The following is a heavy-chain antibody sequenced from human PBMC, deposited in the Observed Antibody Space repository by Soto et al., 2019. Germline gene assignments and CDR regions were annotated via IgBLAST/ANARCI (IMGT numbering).Heavy chain of an antibody. J-gene: IGHJ4*02. D-gene: IGHD2-15*01. V-gene: IGHV1-58*02. CDR3: AADSRYCSGGNCEAY. CDR2: IVVGSGHT. CDR1: GFTFTSSA. Sequence: QMQLVQSGPEVKKPGTSVKVSCKASGFTFTSSAMQWVRQARGQRLEWIGWIVVGSGHTNYAKKFQERVTITRDMSTSTAYMELSSLRSEDTAVYYCAADSRYCSGGNCEAYWGQGTLVTVSS.